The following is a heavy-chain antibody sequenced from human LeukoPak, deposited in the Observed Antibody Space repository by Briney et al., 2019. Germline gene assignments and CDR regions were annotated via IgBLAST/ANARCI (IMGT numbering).Heavy chain of an antibody. V-gene: IGHV3-23*01. CDR1: RFTFSSYA. Sequence: GGSLRLSCAASRFTFSSYAMSWVRQAPGEGLEWVSAISGSGGSTYYADSVKGRFTISRDNSKNTLYLQMNSLRAEDTALYYCAKQIVVVPIFDYWGQGTLVTVSP. J-gene: IGHJ4*02. CDR2: ISGSGGST. CDR3: AKQIVVVPIFDY. D-gene: IGHD3-22*01.